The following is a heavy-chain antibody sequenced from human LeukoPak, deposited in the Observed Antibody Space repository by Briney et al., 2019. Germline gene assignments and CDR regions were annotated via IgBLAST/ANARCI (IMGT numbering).Heavy chain of an antibody. CDR2: ISGYNGNT. D-gene: IGHD3-10*01. J-gene: IGHJ4*02. CDR3: ARGFGELPNRY. V-gene: IGHV1-18*01. CDR1: GYIFTNFG. Sequence: ASVKVSFKASGYIFTNFGISWVRQARGQGLEWMGWISGYNGNTKYVQEFQGRVTITTDTSTSTAYMELRSLRSDDTAVYYCARGFGELPNRYWGQGTLVTVSS.